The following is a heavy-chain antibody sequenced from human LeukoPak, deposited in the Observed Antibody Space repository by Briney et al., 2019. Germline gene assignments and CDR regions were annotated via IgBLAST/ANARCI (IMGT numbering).Heavy chain of an antibody. CDR1: GYTFTSYD. V-gene: IGHV1-8*01. D-gene: IGHD3-9*01. Sequence: GASVKVSCKASGYTFTSYDINWVRQATGQGLEWMGRMNPNSGNTGYAQKFQGRVTMTRNTSISTAYMELSSLRSEDTAVYYCARGGGVLTGLGNAFDIWGQGTMVTVSS. J-gene: IGHJ3*02. CDR3: ARGGGVLTGLGNAFDI. CDR2: MNPNSGNT.